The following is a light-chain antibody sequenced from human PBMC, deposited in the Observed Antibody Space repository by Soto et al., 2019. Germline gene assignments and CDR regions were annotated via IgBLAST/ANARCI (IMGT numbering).Light chain of an antibody. V-gene: IGLV2-14*03. J-gene: IGLJ3*02. CDR3: SSYGASATL. CDR2: DVS. CDR1: SSDIGSYNY. Sequence: QSALTQPASLSGSPGQSITITCTGTSSDIGSYNYVSWYQQHPAKAPKLLIFDVSYRPSGISDRFSGSKSGNTASLTISGLQPEDEADYDCSSYGASATLFGGGTKVTVL.